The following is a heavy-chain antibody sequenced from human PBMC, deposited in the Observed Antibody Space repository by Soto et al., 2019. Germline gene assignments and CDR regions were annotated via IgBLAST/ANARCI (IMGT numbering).Heavy chain of an antibody. Sequence: SETLSLTCTVSGGSMISYYWSWIRQPPGKGLEWIGYIYHSGSTYYNPSLKSRVTISVDRSKNQFSLKLSSVTAADTAVYYCARLGYYGSGSPAPNAFDIWGQGTMVTVSS. CDR3: ARLGYYGSGSPAPNAFDI. D-gene: IGHD3-10*01. CDR1: GGSMISYY. V-gene: IGHV4-59*12. J-gene: IGHJ3*02. CDR2: IYHSGST.